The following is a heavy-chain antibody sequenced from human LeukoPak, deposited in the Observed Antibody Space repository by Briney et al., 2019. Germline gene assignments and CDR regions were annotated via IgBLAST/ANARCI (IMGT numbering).Heavy chain of an antibody. Sequence: ASVKVSCKASGYTLTSYGISWVRQAPGQGLEWMGWISAYNGNTKYVQKLQGRVTMTTDTSTSTAYMELRSLRSDDTAVYYCARAVGGSYSKGGFDYWGQGTLVTVSS. J-gene: IGHJ4*02. V-gene: IGHV1-18*01. CDR2: ISAYNGNT. CDR3: ARAVGGSYSKGGFDY. D-gene: IGHD1-26*01. CDR1: GYTLTSYG.